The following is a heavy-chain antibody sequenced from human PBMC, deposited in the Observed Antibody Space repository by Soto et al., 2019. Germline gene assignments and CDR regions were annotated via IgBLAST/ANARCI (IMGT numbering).Heavy chain of an antibody. CDR3: ACNYAYAERYYWYGIDV. CDR2: ISSYGSDT. CDR1: GFTFSRYW. D-gene: IGHD3-16*01. J-gene: IGHJ6*02. Sequence: EVQLVESGGGLVLPGGSLRLSCAASGFTFSRYWMHWVRQAPGKGLVWVSRISSYGSDTHYADSVKGRFTISRDNAKNTVYLQMNSLRAEDTAVYYCACNYAYAERYYWYGIDVWGQGTTVTVSS. V-gene: IGHV3-74*01.